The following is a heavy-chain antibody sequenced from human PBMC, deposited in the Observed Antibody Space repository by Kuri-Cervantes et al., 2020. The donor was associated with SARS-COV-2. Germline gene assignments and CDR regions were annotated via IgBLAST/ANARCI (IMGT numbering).Heavy chain of an antibody. CDR3: AMYFYGSGNYHDTLDK. Sequence: ASVKVSCKSSGLTFVNYAMHWVRQAPGQRLEWMGWINAGNGDTKISQKFQGRVTITRDIFADTAYMDLSSLRSEDTAVYYYAMYFYGSGNYHDTLDKWGQGTLVTVSS. CDR1: GLTFVNYA. V-gene: IGHV1-3*01. D-gene: IGHD3-10*01. CDR2: INAGNGDT. J-gene: IGHJ4*02.